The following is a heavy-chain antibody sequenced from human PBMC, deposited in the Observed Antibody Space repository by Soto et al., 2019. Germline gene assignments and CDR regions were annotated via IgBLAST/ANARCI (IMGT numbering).Heavy chain of an antibody. CDR3: ARGGSHGYLRLWMFGDY. J-gene: IGHJ4*02. Sequence: QLQLQESGPGLVKPSETLSLTCTVSGGSISSSSYYWGWIRQPPGKGLEWIGSIYYSGSTYYNPSLMGRVTISVDTSDNRFSLTLSSVPAADPVVYFCARGGSHGYLRLWMFGDYWGQETLVTVSP. CDR1: GGSISSSSYY. D-gene: IGHD2-15*01. CDR2: IYYSGST. V-gene: IGHV4-39*01.